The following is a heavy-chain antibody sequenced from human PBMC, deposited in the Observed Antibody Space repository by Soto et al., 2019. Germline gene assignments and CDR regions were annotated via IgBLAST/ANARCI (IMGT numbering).Heavy chain of an antibody. J-gene: IGHJ4*02. CDR2: ISITGSYI. Sequence: PGGSLRLSCAASGFSFSSYTMDWVRQAPGKGLQWVSSISITGSYIYYADSVKGRFAISRDNAQNSLYLHMNSLRAEDTAVYYCARGAIRGYSYGNSDYWGQGTLVTVSS. D-gene: IGHD5-18*01. CDR1: GFSFSSYT. V-gene: IGHV3-21*01. CDR3: ARGAIRGYSYGNSDY.